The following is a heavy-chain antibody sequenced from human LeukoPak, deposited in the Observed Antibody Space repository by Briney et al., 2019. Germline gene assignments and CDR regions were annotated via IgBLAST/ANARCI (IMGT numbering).Heavy chain of an antibody. Sequence: PGRSLRLSCAASGFIFDDYSMHWVRQAPGKGLEWVSGISWNSGSIGYADSVKGRFPISRDNAKTSLYLQMNSLRAEDTALYYCAKDRDYSSSGASVDYWGQGTLVTVSS. D-gene: IGHD6-6*01. J-gene: IGHJ4*02. CDR1: GFIFDDYS. CDR2: ISWNSGSI. CDR3: AKDRDYSSSGASVDY. V-gene: IGHV3-9*01.